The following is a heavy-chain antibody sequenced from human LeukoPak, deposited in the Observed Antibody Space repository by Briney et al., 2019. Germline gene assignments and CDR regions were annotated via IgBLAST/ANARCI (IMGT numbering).Heavy chain of an antibody. Sequence: QAGGSLRLSCAASGFTFSSYAMSLVRQAPGKGLEWVSAISGSGGSTYYADSVKGRFTISRGNSKNTLYLQMNSLRAEDTAVYYCAKDPIVVVPAAILDDAFDIWGQGTMVTVSS. CDR2: ISGSGGST. CDR1: GFTFSSYA. J-gene: IGHJ3*02. CDR3: AKDPIVVVPAAILDDAFDI. D-gene: IGHD2-2*02. V-gene: IGHV3-23*01.